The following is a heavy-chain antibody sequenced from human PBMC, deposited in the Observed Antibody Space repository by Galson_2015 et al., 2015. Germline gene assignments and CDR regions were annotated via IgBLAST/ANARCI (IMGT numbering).Heavy chain of an antibody. CDR1: GFMLSSYA. CDR3: ARGPTEGV. CDR2: ISSGGDLT. Sequence: SLRLSCAASGFMLSSYAMSWVRQAPGKGLEWVSVISSGGDLTYYADSAKGRFTISRDTSKNTLFLQMNSLRGDDTALYYCARGPTEGVWGQGTTVTVSS. J-gene: IGHJ6*02. V-gene: IGHV3-23*01.